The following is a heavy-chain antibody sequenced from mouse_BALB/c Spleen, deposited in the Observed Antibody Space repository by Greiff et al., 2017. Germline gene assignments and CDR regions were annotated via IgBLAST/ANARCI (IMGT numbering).Heavy chain of an antibody. J-gene: IGHJ4*01. V-gene: IGHV5-4*02. CDR3: ARDPIYYYGSREGMDY. D-gene: IGHD1-1*01. CDR2: ISDGGSYT. CDR1: GFTFSDYY. Sequence: EVKLMESGGGLVKPGGSLKLSCAASGFTFSDYYMYWVRQTPEKRLEWVATISDGGSYTYYPDSVKGRFTISRDNAKNNLYLQMSSLKSEDTAMYYCARDPIYYYGSREGMDYWGQGTSVTVSS.